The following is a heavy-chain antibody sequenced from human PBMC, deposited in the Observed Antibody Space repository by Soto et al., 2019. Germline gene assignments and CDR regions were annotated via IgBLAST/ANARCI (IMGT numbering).Heavy chain of an antibody. V-gene: IGHV4-39*01. CDR1: GDSVTSSSYY. Sequence: SETLSLTCTVSGDSVTSSSYYWGWIRQPPGKGLEWIGTIYYSGNTYYNPSLKSRITISVDPSKNQFSLKLSSVTAADTAVYYCASLVVLYWPFDSWGQGTLVTVSS. CDR2: IYYSGNT. D-gene: IGHD2-15*01. CDR3: ASLVVLYWPFDS. J-gene: IGHJ5*01.